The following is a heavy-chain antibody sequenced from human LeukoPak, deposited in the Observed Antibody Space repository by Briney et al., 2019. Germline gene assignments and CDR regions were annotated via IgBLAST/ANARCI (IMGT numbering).Heavy chain of an antibody. Sequence: SETLSLTCTVSGGSISSYYWSWIRQPAGKGLEWIGRIYTSGSTNYNPSLKSRVTMSVDTSKNQFSLKLGSVTAADTAVYYCARRHPASGSYYVYYYYMDVWGKGTTVTVSS. D-gene: IGHD1-26*01. V-gene: IGHV4-4*07. CDR3: ARRHPASGSYYVYYYYMDV. J-gene: IGHJ6*03. CDR2: IYTSGST. CDR1: GGSISSYY.